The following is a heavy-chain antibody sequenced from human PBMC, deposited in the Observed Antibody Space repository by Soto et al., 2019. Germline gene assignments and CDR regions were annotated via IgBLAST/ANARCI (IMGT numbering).Heavy chain of an antibody. CDR3: ARGERDMATMKRYFDD. CDR2: IIPIFGPP. D-gene: IGHD5-12*01. Sequence: QVQLVQSGAEVKKPGSSVKVSCKASGGTFNWYAISWVRQAPGKGLEWMGGIIPIFGPPNYEQKFQDRLTITADEATSTAYMELSSLGSEDTAVYYCARGERDMATMKRYFDDWGQGTLVTVSS. CDR1: GGTFNWYA. J-gene: IGHJ4*02. V-gene: IGHV1-69*12.